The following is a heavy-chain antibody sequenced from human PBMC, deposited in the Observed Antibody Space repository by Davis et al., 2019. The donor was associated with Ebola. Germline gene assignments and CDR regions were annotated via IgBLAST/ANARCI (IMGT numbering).Heavy chain of an antibody. CDR2: IDYRGRS. D-gene: IGHD2-2*01. CDR1: GVSIIDHY. V-gene: IGHV4-59*11. J-gene: IGHJ4*02. Sequence: PSETLSLTCTVSGVSIIDHYWSCIRQSPGKGLEWIGYIDYRGRSTYKPSLRSRITMSVDTSKNQFSLKLKSITAADTAVYYCARGGSPAMFKGVVEWGQGTLVTVAS. CDR3: ARGGSPAMFKGVVE.